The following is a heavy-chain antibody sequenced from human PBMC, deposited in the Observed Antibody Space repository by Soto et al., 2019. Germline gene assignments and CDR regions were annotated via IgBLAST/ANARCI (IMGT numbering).Heavy chain of an antibody. V-gene: IGHV4-39*01. CDR1: GGSISSGSYY. D-gene: IGHD3-3*01. Sequence: SETLSLTCPVSGGSISSGSYYWGWIRQPPGKGLEWIGSIYYSGSTYYSPSLKSRVTISVDTSKNQFSLKLSSVTAADTAVYYCARQGYDFWSGYYTGGGFDYWGQGTLVTVS. CDR2: IYYSGST. CDR3: ARQGYDFWSGYYTGGGFDY. J-gene: IGHJ4*02.